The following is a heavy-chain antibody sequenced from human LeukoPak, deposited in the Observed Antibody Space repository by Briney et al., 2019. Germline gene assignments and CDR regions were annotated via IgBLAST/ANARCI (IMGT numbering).Heavy chain of an antibody. Sequence: SSETLSLTCTVSGGSISSYYWSWIRQPPGKGLEWIGYIYYSGSTNYNPSLKSRVTISVETSKNQFSLKLRSVTAADTAVYYCARYDSSGYFKNWFDPWGQGTLVTVSS. D-gene: IGHD3-22*01. V-gene: IGHV4-59*01. CDR3: ARYDSSGYFKNWFDP. CDR2: IYYSGST. J-gene: IGHJ5*02. CDR1: GGSISSYY.